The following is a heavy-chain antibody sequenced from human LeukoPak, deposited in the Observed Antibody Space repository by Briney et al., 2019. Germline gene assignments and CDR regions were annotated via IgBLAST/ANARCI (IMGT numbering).Heavy chain of an antibody. CDR1: GYTFTGYY. Sequence: ASVKVSYKASGYTFTGYYMHWVREAPGQGLEWMGWINPNSGGTNYAQKFQDRVTMTRDTSISTAYMELTRLRSDDSAVYYCSRSIVGATPIDYWGQGTLVTVSS. CDR3: SRSIVGATPIDY. D-gene: IGHD1-26*01. CDR2: INPNSGGT. V-gene: IGHV1-2*02. J-gene: IGHJ4*02.